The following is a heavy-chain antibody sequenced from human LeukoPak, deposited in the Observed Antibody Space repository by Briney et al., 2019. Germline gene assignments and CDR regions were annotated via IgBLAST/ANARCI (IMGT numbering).Heavy chain of an antibody. V-gene: IGHV3-15*07. J-gene: IGHJ3*01. CDR1: GFTFSNDW. CDR3: TTGGNVFVAGTRAFDL. CDR2: IKSKIDGGAT. Sequence: GGSLRLSCAASGFTFSNDWMNWVRQAPGKGLEWVGRIKSKIDGGATDYAAPVKGRFTISRDDSKNTLYLQMNSLKTEDTAVYYCTTGGNVFVAGTRAFDLWGQGTMVTVSS. D-gene: IGHD6-19*01.